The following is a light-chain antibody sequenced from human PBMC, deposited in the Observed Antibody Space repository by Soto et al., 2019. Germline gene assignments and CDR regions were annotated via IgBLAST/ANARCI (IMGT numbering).Light chain of an antibody. CDR3: QQYNNWLALT. J-gene: IGKJ4*01. V-gene: IGKV3-15*01. Sequence: EIVMTQSPATLSVSPGERATLSCRASQSIANRLAWYQQKPGQAPRLLIYGASTRATGVPARFSGSGSGTEITLTISRLQSEDFAVYYCQQYNNWLALTFGGGTKVEMK. CDR1: QSIANR. CDR2: GAS.